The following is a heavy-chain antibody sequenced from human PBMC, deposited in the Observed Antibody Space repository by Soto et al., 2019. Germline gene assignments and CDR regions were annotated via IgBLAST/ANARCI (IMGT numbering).Heavy chain of an antibody. Sequence: GGSLRLSCAASGFTFSSYAMSWVRQAPGKGLEWVSAISGSGGSTYYADSVKGRFTISRDNSKNTLYLQMNSLRAEDTAVYYCAKHYNCNDGWYSDYWGKGTLVTVSS. CDR2: ISGSGGST. J-gene: IGHJ4*02. CDR1: GFTFSSYA. V-gene: IGHV3-23*01. D-gene: IGHD1-1*01. CDR3: AKHYNCNDGWYSDY.